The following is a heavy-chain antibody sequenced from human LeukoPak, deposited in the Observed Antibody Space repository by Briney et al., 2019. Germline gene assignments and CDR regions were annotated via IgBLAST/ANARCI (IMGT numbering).Heavy chain of an antibody. Sequence: GGSLRLSCAASGFTFSSYGMHWVRQAPGKGLEWVAVILYDGSNKYYADSVKGRFTISRDNSKNSLYLQMNSLRAEDTAVYYCARQKYQRGPDVSYFDYWGQGTLVTVSS. CDR3: ARQKYQRGPDVSYFDY. CDR1: GFTFSSYG. CDR2: ILYDGSNK. V-gene: IGHV3-30*03. D-gene: IGHD2-8*01. J-gene: IGHJ4*02.